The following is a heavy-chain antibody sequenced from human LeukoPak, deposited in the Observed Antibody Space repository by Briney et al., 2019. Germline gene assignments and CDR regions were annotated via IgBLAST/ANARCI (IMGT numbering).Heavy chain of an antibody. V-gene: IGHV4-4*07. CDR3: ARSPTYYYGSRVFDP. CDR1: GGSISSYY. Sequence: SETLSLTCTVSGGSISSYYWSWIRQPAGKGLEWIGRIYTSGSTNYNPSLKSRVTISVDTSKNQFSLKLSPVTAADTAVYYCARSPTYYYGSRVFDPWGQGTLVTVSS. D-gene: IGHD3-10*01. J-gene: IGHJ5*02. CDR2: IYTSGST.